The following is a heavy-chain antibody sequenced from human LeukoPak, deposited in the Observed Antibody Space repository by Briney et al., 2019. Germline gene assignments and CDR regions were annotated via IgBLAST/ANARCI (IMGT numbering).Heavy chain of an antibody. J-gene: IGHJ5*02. D-gene: IGHD3-10*01. CDR1: GFTVSDYS. CDR3: AKDLLRDRWFGES. Sequence: GGSLRLSCAASGFTVSDYSMHWIRQAPDKGLDWMAFIRYDESNIYYADSVKGRFTISRDNSKNTLYLQMNSLRADATALYYCAKDLLRDRWFGESWGQGTLVTVSS. CDR2: IRYDESNI. V-gene: IGHV3-30*02.